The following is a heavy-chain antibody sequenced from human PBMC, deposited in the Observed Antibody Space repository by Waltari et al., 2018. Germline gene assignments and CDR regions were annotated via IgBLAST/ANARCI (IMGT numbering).Heavy chain of an antibody. CDR3: AIGYDFWSGYRDAFDI. CDR2: INHSGST. Sequence: QVQLQQWGAGLLKPSETLSLTCAVYGGSFSGYYWSWIRQPPGKGLEWIGEINHSGSTNDNPSLKSRVTISVDTSKNQFSLKLSSVTAADTAVYYCAIGYDFWSGYRDAFDIWGQGTMVTVSS. J-gene: IGHJ3*02. CDR1: GGSFSGYY. V-gene: IGHV4-34*01. D-gene: IGHD3-3*01.